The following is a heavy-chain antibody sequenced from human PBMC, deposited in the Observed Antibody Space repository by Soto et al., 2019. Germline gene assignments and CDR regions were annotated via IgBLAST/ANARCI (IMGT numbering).Heavy chain of an antibody. CDR1: GFTFSSYS. D-gene: IGHD3-3*01. CDR3: AIFGVVIIEPYYFDY. Sequence: VGSLRLSCAASGFTFSSYSMNWVRQAPGKGLEWVSYISSSSSTIYYADSVKGRFTISRDNAKNSLYLQMNSLRDEDTAVYYCAIFGVVIIEPYYFDYWGQGTLVTVSS. V-gene: IGHV3-48*02. CDR2: ISSSSSTI. J-gene: IGHJ4*02.